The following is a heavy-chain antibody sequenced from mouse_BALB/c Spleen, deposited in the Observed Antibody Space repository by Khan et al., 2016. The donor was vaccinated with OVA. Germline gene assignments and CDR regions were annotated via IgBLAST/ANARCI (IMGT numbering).Heavy chain of an antibody. J-gene: IGHJ3*01. CDR2: IDPENGET. Sequence: VQLQQSGAELVRPGALVKLSCKASGFNIKDYYIHWVKQRPEQGLEWIGWIDPENGETVYEPKFQGKAIITADTSSNTAHLQLSSLTSEDAAVYYCARSGYSAWFAYWGQGTLVTVSA. CDR3: ARSGYSAWFAY. CDR1: GFNIKDYY. V-gene: IGHV14-1*02.